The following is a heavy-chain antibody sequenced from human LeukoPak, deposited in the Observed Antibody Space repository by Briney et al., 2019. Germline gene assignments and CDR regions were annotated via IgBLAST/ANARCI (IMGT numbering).Heavy chain of an antibody. D-gene: IGHD3-10*01. Sequence: PSETLSLTCTVSGGSLSSYYWSWIRQPPGKGLEWIGYIYYSGSTNYNPSLKSRVTISVDTSKNQFSLKLNSVTAADTAVYYCARSSFGRAANYYYYGMDVWGQGTTVTVSS. CDR1: GGSLSSYY. J-gene: IGHJ6*02. CDR3: ARSSFGRAANYYYYGMDV. CDR2: IYYSGST. V-gene: IGHV4-59*01.